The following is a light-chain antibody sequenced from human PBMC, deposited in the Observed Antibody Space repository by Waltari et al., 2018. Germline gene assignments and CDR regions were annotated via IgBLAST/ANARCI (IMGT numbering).Light chain of an antibody. V-gene: IGKV2-30*01. CDR1: QSLVSSDGNTY. J-gene: IGKJ2*01. CDR2: ETS. CDR3: MQATHWPYT. Sequence: DVVVTQSPLSLPVTLGQPASISCRSSQSLVSSDGNTYLNWFHLRPGQSPRRLIYETSKLDSGVPDRFSGSGSGAGFTLKISRVEAEDAGIYYCMQATHWPYTFGQGTKLEIK.